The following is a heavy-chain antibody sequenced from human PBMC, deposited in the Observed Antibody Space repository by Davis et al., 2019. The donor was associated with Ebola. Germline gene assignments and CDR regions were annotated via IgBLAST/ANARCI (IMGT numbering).Heavy chain of an antibody. CDR3: ARDLVVPAGHYYMDV. V-gene: IGHV3-30-3*01. J-gene: IGHJ6*03. D-gene: IGHD2-2*01. CDR2: ISYDGSNK. Sequence: PRGSLRLSCAASGFTLSSYAMHWVRQAPGKGLEWVAVISYDGSNKYYADSVKGRFTISRDNSKNPLYLQMNSLRAEDTAVYYCARDLVVPAGHYYMDVWGKGTTVTVSS. CDR1: GFTLSSYA.